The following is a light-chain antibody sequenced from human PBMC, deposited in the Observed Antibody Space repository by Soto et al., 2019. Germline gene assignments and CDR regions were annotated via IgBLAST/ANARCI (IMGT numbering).Light chain of an antibody. Sequence: QSVLTQPPSVSAAPGQKVTISCSGSSSNIGNNYVSWYQHLPGTTPKLLTYDNNKRPSGVPARFSDSKSGTSGTLDITGLQTGDEAAEYGAAWDTSLGAVVFGGGTKVTVL. CDR2: DNN. CDR3: AAWDTSLGAVV. J-gene: IGLJ2*01. CDR1: SSNIGNNY. V-gene: IGLV1-51*01.